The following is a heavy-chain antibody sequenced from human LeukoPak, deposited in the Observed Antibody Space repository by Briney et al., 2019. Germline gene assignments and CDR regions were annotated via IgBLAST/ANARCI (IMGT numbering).Heavy chain of an antibody. Sequence: GGSLRLSCAASGFTFSSYSMHWVRQAPGKGLEWVSSISSSSSYIYYADSVKGRFTISRDNAKNSLYLQMNSLRAEDTAVYYCAREAMAVAAFIDYWGQGTLVTVSS. CDR1: GFTFSSYS. J-gene: IGHJ4*02. CDR3: AREAMAVAAFIDY. CDR2: ISSSSSYI. V-gene: IGHV3-21*01. D-gene: IGHD6-19*01.